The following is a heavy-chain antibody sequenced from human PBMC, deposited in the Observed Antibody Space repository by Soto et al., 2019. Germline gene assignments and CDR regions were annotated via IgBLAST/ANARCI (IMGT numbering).Heavy chain of an antibody. J-gene: IGHJ6*02. D-gene: IGHD5-18*01. CDR2: ISAYNGNT. Sequence: ASVKVSCKASGYTFTSYGISWVRQAPGQGLEWMGWISAYNGNTNYAQKLQGRVTMTTDTSTSTAYMELGSLRSDDTAVYYCARDLADTAMVTSYYYYYGMDVWGQGTTVTVSS. CDR3: ARDLADTAMVTSYYYYYGMDV. V-gene: IGHV1-18*01. CDR1: GYTFTSYG.